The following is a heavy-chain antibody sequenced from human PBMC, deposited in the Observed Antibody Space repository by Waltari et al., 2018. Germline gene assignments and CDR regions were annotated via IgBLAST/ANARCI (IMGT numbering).Heavy chain of an antibody. J-gene: IGHJ4*02. V-gene: IGHV4-31*03. Sequence: QVKLQESGQGLVKPSQTLSLTCTVSGGSISSGGYCWSWIRQHPGQVLERIGYIYYSGSTSYNPSLKSRVTISVDTSKNQFSLKLSSVTAADTAVYYCARVDSGTSIDYWGQGTLVTVSS. CDR2: IYYSGST. CDR3: ARVDSGTSIDY. D-gene: IGHD1-1*01. CDR1: GGSISSGGYC.